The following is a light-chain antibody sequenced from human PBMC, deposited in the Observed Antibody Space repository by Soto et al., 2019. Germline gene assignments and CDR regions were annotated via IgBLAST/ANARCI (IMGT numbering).Light chain of an antibody. CDR3: QQYNKWPPLT. CDR2: GAS. J-gene: IGKJ4*01. CDR1: QSVNND. V-gene: IGKV3-15*01. Sequence: EVVMTQSPATLSVSPGGRVTLSCRASQSVNNDLAWYQQKPGQAPRLLIYGASTRATGIPARFSGSGSGTAFTLTISSLQSADFAVYYCQQYNKWPPLTFGGGTKVDIK.